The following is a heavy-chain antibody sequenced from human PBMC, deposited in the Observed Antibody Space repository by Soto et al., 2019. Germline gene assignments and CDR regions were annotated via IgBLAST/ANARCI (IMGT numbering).Heavy chain of an antibody. CDR2: INSDGSST. J-gene: IGHJ6*02. D-gene: IGHD6-19*01. CDR1: GFTFGSYW. CDR3: ASPYMYSSGLYFYGMDV. Sequence: EVQLVESGGGLVQPGGSLRLSCAPSGFTFGSYWMHWVRQAPGKGLVWVSRINSDGSSTSYADPVKGRFTISRDNAKNTVYLQMNSLRAEDTAVYYCASPYMYSSGLYFYGMDVWGQGTTVTVSS. V-gene: IGHV3-74*01.